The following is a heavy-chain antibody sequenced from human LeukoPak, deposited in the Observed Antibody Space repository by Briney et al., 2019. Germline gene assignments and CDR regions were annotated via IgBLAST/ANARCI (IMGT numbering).Heavy chain of an antibody. D-gene: IGHD1-7*01. J-gene: IGHJ6*02. CDR1: GFTFSGSD. CDR3: TRAGTYYYGMDV. Sequence: AGGSLKLSCAASGFTFSGSDMHWVRQASGKGLEWVSRIRSKANSYATAYAASVKGRFTIPRDDSKNTAYLQMNSLKTEDTAVYYCTRAGTYYYGMDVWGQGTTVTVSS. V-gene: IGHV3-73*01. CDR2: IRSKANSYAT.